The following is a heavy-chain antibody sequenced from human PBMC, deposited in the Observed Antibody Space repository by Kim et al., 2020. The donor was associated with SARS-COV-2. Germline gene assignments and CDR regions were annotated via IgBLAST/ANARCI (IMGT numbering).Heavy chain of an antibody. D-gene: IGHD6-19*01. J-gene: IGHJ4*02. V-gene: IGHV3-49*02. Sequence: EYSASVKGRSTISRDDSKSTAKLQMNSLKTEDTAVYYCTRGVIAVAANDYWGQGTLVTVSS. CDR3: TRGVIAVAANDY.